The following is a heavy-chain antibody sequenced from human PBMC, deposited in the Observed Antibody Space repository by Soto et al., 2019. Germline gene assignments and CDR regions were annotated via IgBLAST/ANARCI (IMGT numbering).Heavy chain of an antibody. CDR2: IYYSGST. CDR1: GGSISSGDYY. CDR3: ARDSRVVVVTADDAFDI. D-gene: IGHD2-21*02. J-gene: IGHJ3*02. Sequence: QVQLQESGPGLVKPSQTLSLTCTVSGGSISSGDYYWSWIRQPPGKGLEWIGYIYYSGSTYYNPSLQSRVTLSRATSKSQFSLKLSSVTAADTAVYYCARDSRVVVVTADDAFDIWGQGTMVTVSS. V-gene: IGHV4-30-4*01.